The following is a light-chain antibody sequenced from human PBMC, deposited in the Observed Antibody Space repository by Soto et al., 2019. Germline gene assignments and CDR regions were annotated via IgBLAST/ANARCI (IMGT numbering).Light chain of an antibody. CDR1: QSISSW. CDR3: QQYNSYPWP. Sequence: DIQMTQSPSTLSASVGDRVTITCRASQSISSWLAWYQQKPGKAPKLLIYDASSLESGGPSRFSGSGSGTEFTLTISSLQHDDFATYYCQQYNSYPWPFGQGTKVEIK. CDR2: DAS. J-gene: IGKJ1*01. V-gene: IGKV1-5*01.